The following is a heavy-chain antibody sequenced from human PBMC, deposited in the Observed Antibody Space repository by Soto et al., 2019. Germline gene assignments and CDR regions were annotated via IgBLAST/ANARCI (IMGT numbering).Heavy chain of an antibody. D-gene: IGHD3-9*01. CDR2: ISSDGDIT. Sequence: GGSLRLSCPASGFTFSEYSMHWVRQAPGKGLQYVSTISSDGDITYYADSVKGRFTISRDNSKNTLYLQMNSLRPEDTAVYYCVKVSTFYDLLTGYYSTNFFDPWGQGTLVTVSS. CDR1: GFTFSEYS. V-gene: IGHV3-64D*06. J-gene: IGHJ5*02. CDR3: VKVSTFYDLLTGYYSTNFFDP.